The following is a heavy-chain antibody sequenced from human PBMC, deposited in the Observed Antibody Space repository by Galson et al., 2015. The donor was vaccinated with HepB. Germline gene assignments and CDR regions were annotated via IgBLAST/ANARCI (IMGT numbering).Heavy chain of an antibody. V-gene: IGHV1-69*13. Sequence: SVKVSCKASGGTFSSYAISWVRQAPGQGLEWMGGIIPIFGTANYAQKFQGRVTITADESTSTAYMELSSLRSEDTAVYYCARVSSNGCSSTSCYDGTDYYYYYMDVWGKGTTVTVSS. CDR3: ARVSSNGCSSTSCYDGTDYYYYYMDV. CDR2: IIPIFGTA. J-gene: IGHJ6*03. D-gene: IGHD2-2*01. CDR1: GGTFSSYA.